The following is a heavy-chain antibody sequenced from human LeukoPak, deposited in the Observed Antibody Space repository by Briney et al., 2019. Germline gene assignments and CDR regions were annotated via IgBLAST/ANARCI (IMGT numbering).Heavy chain of an antibody. CDR2: LDPEDGET. V-gene: IGHV1-24*01. J-gene: IGHJ3*02. CDR1: GYTLTELC. CDR3: ATPMPYSGSYYAFDI. D-gene: IGHD1-26*01. Sequence: ASVKVSCKVSGYTLTELCMYWVRQAPGKGLEWMGGLDPEDGETIYAQRFQGRVTMTEDTSTDTAYMELSSLRSEDTAVYYCATPMPYSGSYYAFDIWGQGTMVTVSS.